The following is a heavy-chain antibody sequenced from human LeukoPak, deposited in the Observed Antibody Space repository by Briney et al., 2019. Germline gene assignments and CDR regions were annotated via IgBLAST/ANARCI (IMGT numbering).Heavy chain of an antibody. Sequence: SETLSLTCAVYGGSFSGYYWSWIRQPPGKGLEWIGEINHSGSTNYNPSLKSRVTISVDTPKNQFSLKLSSVTAADTAVYYCARGPRYYYLHWGQGTLVTVSS. CDR3: ARGPRYYYLH. V-gene: IGHV4-34*01. CDR1: GGSFSGYY. CDR2: INHSGST. D-gene: IGHD3-22*01. J-gene: IGHJ4*02.